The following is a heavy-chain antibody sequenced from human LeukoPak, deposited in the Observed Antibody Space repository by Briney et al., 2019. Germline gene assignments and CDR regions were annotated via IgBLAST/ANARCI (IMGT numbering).Heavy chain of an antibody. J-gene: IGHJ6*02. D-gene: IGHD2-2*01. Sequence: GGSLRLSCAASGFTFSSYAMHWVRQAPGKGLEWVAVISYDGSNKYYADSVKGRFTISRDNSKNTLCLQMNSLRAEDTAVYYCARVPSTSCFLCYYYYGMDVWGQGTTVTVSS. V-gene: IGHV3-30*04. CDR2: ISYDGSNK. CDR3: ARVPSTSCFLCYYYYGMDV. CDR1: GFTFSSYA.